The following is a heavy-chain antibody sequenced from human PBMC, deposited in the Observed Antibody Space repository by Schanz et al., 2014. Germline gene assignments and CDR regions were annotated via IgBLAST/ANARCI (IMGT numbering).Heavy chain of an antibody. J-gene: IGHJ3*02. CDR3: AKGRFGELSAFDI. D-gene: IGHD3-10*01. CDR2: ISDSGDTA. V-gene: IGHV3-23*04. CDR1: GITFTNYA. Sequence: EVQLVESGGGWVQPGGSLRLSCAASGITFTNYAMSWVRQAPGKGLEWVSLISDSGDTAYYADSVKGRFTMSRDNSKNTLYLQMNSLRAGDAAVYYCAKGRFGELSAFDIWGQGTMVTVSS.